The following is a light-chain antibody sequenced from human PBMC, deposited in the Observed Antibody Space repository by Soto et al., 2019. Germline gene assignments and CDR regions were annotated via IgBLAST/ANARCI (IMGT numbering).Light chain of an antibody. CDR2: SNN. CDR1: SSNIGSNN. CDR3: VAWDDSLNGAV. Sequence: QSVLTQPPSASGTPGQRVTISCSGSSSNIGSNNVNWYQQLPGTAPKLLMFSNNQRPSGVPDRFSGSRSGTSASLAISGLQSEDEADYYCVAWDDSLNGAVFGGGTKLTVL. J-gene: IGLJ2*01. V-gene: IGLV1-44*01.